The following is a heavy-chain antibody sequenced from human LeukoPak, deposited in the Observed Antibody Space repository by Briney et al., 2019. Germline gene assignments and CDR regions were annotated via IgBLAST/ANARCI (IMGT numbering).Heavy chain of an antibody. CDR1: GFTFSSYG. CDR2: IRYDGSNK. Sequence: EGSLTLSCAASGFTFSSYGTHWVRQAPGKGLEWMAFIRYDGSNKYYADSVKGRFTIPRDNSKITLYLQMNSLRADDTAVYYCAKDTYLWGSYLFDYWGQRTLVTVSS. J-gene: IGHJ4*02. D-gene: IGHD7-27*01. V-gene: IGHV3-30*02. CDR3: AKDTYLWGSYLFDY.